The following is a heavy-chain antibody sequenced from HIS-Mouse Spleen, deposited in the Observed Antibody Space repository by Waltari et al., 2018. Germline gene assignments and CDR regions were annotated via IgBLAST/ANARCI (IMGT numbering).Heavy chain of an antibody. CDR2: IGTAGDT. D-gene: IGHD4-4*01. Sequence: EVQLVESGGGLVQPGGSLGLSCAACGFPLGGSGLHWVRQATGKGLEWVSAIGTAGDTYYPGSVKGRFTISRENAKNSLYLQMNSLRAGDTAVYYCARGYSNYVPYFDYWGQGTLVTVSS. CDR1: GFPLGGSG. V-gene: IGHV3-13*01. J-gene: IGHJ4*02. CDR3: ARGYSNYVPYFDY.